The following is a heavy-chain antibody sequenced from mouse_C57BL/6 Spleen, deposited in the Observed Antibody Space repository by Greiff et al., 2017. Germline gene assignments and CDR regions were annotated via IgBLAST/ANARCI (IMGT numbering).Heavy chain of an antibody. V-gene: IGHV10-1*01. CDR1: GFSFNTYA. CDR2: IRSKSNNYAT. D-gene: IGHD2-10*02. Sequence: EVQGVESGGGLVQPKGSLKLSCAASGFSFNTYAMNWVRQAPGKGLEWVARIRSKSNNYATYYADSVKDRFTISRDDSESMLYLQMNNLKTEDTAMYYCVGTGSMAWFAYWGQGTLVTVSA. J-gene: IGHJ3*01. CDR3: VGTGSMAWFAY.